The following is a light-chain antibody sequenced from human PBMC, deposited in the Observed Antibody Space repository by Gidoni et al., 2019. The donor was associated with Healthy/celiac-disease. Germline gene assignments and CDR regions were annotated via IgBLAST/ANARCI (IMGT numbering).Light chain of an antibody. CDR2: GAS. CDR3: QQYNNWPPYT. V-gene: IGKV3-15*01. Sequence: EIVMTQSPATLSVSSGERATLSCRASQSVSSNLAWYQQQPGQAPRLLIYGASTRATGIPARFSGSGSGTEFTLTISSLQSEDFAVYYCQQYNNWPPYTFGQGTKLEIK. J-gene: IGKJ2*01. CDR1: QSVSSN.